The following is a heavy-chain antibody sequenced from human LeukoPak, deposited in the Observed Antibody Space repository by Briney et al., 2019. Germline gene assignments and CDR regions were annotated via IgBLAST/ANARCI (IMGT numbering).Heavy chain of an antibody. CDR3: SRLGDDYINVGLDV. CDR1: GYRFTKYW. Sequence: HGESLKISCKASGYRFTKYWIACVRQIPGKRLELMGINHPDDSETRYSPSFQSQVTFSADKTITTAYLQWSSLKASDTAMYYCSRLGDDYINVGLDVWGQGTTVTVSS. V-gene: IGHV5-51*01. J-gene: IGHJ6*02. CDR2: NHPDDSET. D-gene: IGHD4-11*01.